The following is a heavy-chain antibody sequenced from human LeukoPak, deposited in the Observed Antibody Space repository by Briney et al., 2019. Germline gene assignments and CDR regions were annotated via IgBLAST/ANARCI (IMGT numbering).Heavy chain of an antibody. J-gene: IGHJ5*02. D-gene: IGHD3-10*01. CDR3: ARVKGKNWFDP. V-gene: IGHV1-46*01. CDR1: GYTFTSYY. CDR2: INPSGGST. Sequence: ASVKVSCKASGYTFTSYYMHWVRQAPGQGLEWMGIINPSGGSTSYALKFQGRVTITRNTSISTAYMELSSLRSEDTAVYYCARVKGKNWFDPWGQGTLVTVSS.